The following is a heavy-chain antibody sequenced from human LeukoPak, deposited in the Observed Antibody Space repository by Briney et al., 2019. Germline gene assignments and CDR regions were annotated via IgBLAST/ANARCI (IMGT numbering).Heavy chain of an antibody. CDR2: INWNGDST. J-gene: IGHJ4*02. CDR1: GFSFDDYG. CDR3: ARDLRVVITGSFDS. D-gene: IGHD3-22*01. Sequence: GGSLRLSCAASGFSFDDYGLTWVRQAPGKGLEWVSGINWNGDSTDYADSVKGRFAISRDNAKNSLYLQMNSLRAEDTALYYCARDLRVVITGSFDSWGQGTLVTVSS. V-gene: IGHV3-20*04.